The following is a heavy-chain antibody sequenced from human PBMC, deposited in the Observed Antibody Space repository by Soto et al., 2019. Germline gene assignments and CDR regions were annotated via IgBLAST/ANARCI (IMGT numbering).Heavy chain of an antibody. CDR3: ARGSPTNGAMVAALDY. CDR1: GGSISSGGYS. V-gene: IGHV4-30-2*01. J-gene: IGHJ4*02. Sequence: PSETLSLTCAVSGGSISSGGYSWSWIRQPPGKGLEWIGYIYHSGSTYYNPSLKSRVTISVDRSKNQFSLKLSSVTAADTAVYYCARGSPTNGAMVAALDYWGQGTLVTVSS. CDR2: IYHSGST. D-gene: IGHD2-15*01.